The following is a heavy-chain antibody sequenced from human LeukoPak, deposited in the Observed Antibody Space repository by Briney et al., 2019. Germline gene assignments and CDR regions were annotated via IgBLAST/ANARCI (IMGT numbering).Heavy chain of an antibody. V-gene: IGHV3-23*01. J-gene: IGHJ4*02. Sequence: GGSLRLSCAASGFTFSSYAMSWVRQAPGKGLEWVSAISGSGGSTYYADSVKGRFTISRDNSKNTLYLQMNSLRAEDTAVYYCAEGHRNYGPVTDFDYWGQGTLVTVSS. CDR2: ISGSGGST. CDR1: GFTFSSYA. D-gene: IGHD3-16*01. CDR3: AEGHRNYGPVTDFDY.